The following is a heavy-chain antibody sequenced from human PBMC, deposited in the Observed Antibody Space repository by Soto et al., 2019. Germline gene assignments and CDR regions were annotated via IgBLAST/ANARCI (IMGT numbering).Heavy chain of an antibody. J-gene: IGHJ6*02. Sequence: ESLKISCKGSGYSFSSYWIVWVRQMPGKGLEWMGTIYPGDSDTRYSPSFQGQVTISADKSISTAYLQWNSLKAPDTAMYFCARNKGYCSSISCYGMDVWGQGAAVTVSS. CDR1: GYSFSSYW. D-gene: IGHD2-2*01. CDR3: ARNKGYCSSISCYGMDV. V-gene: IGHV5-51*01. CDR2: IYPGDSDT.